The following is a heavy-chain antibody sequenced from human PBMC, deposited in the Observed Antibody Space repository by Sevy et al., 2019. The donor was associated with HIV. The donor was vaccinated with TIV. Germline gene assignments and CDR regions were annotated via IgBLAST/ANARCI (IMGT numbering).Heavy chain of an antibody. CDR1: GYTFTNYY. Sequence: ASVKVSCKASGYTFTNYYMHWVRQAPGQGLEWMGIINPSDVSTVYAQKFQGRVTMTRETSTGTVYMELSSLRSDDTAVYYGGGTSPRGGFDHWGQGALVTVSS. D-gene: IGHD3-16*01. J-gene: IGHJ4*02. CDR2: INPSDVST. V-gene: IGHV1-46*03. CDR3: GGTSPRGGFDH.